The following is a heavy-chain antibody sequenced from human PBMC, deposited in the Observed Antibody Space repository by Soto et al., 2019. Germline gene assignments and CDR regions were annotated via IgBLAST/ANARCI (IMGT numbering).Heavy chain of an antibody. V-gene: IGHV3-30-3*01. CDR2: ISHDGSKN. CDR3: ARGWVAEPVNNWFDP. CDR1: GFTFSSHA. J-gene: IGHJ5*02. D-gene: IGHD2-15*01. Sequence: QVQLVESGGGVVQPGRSLRLSCAVSGFTFSSHAMHWVRQAPGKGLEWVAVISHDGSKNFYADSVKGRFTISRDNSQNTLYLQMNSLRAEDAAVYYCARGWVAEPVNNWFDPWGQGTLVTVSS.